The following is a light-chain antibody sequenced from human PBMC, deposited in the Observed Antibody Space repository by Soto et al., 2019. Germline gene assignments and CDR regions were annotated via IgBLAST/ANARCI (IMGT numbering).Light chain of an antibody. J-gene: IGKJ1*01. CDR3: QQYESPPLT. V-gene: IGKV3-20*01. CDR2: GAS. Sequence: EIVLTQSPGTLSLSPGERATLSCRASQSVTSSSIAWYRQKRGQAPRLLIYGASSRATGIPDRFSGSGSATDFTLTISRLEPEDFAVYYCQQYESPPLTFGQGTKVDIK. CDR1: QSVTSSS.